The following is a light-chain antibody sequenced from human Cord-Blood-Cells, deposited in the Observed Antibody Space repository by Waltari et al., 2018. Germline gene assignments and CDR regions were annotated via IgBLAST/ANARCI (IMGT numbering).Light chain of an antibody. CDR2: WAS. CDR3: QQYYSTPIT. J-gene: IGKJ5*01. V-gene: IGKV4-1*01. Sequence: DIVMTQSPDSLAVSLGERATINCKSSQSVLYSSNNTNYLAWYQQKPGQPPKLLIYWASTRESGVPDRFSGCGSGTDFTLTISSLQAEDVAVYYCQQYYSTPITFGQGTRLEIK. CDR1: QSVLYSSNNTNY.